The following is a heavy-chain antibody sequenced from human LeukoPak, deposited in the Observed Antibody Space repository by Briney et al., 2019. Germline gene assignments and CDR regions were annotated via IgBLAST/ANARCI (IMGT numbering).Heavy chain of an antibody. Sequence: SETLSLTCTVSGGSISSYYWSWIRQPPGKGLEWIGYIYYSGSTNYNPSLKSRVTISVDTSKNQFSLKLSSVTAADTAVYYCARVGSHYDFWSGPSHFDYWGQGTLVTVSS. CDR1: GGSISSYY. D-gene: IGHD3-3*01. J-gene: IGHJ4*02. V-gene: IGHV4-59*01. CDR3: ARVGSHYDFWSGPSHFDY. CDR2: IYYSGST.